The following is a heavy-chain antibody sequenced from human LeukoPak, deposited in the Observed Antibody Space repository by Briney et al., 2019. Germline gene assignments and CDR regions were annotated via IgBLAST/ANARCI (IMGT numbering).Heavy chain of an antibody. CDR1: GYTFTGYY. Sequence: RASVKVSCKASGYTFTGYYMHWVRQAPGQGLEWMGWINPNSGDANYAQKFQGRVTMTRDTSISTAYMELSRLRSDDTAIYYCATYRQVLLPFESWGQGTLVTVSS. V-gene: IGHV1-2*02. CDR3: ATYRQVLLPFES. D-gene: IGHD2-8*02. CDR2: INPNSGDA. J-gene: IGHJ4*02.